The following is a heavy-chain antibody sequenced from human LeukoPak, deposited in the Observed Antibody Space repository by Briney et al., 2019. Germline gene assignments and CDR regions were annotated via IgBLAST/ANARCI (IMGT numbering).Heavy chain of an antibody. CDR2: ISTSGST. J-gene: IGHJ4*02. V-gene: IGHV4-4*09. D-gene: IGHD3-22*01. CDR3: ASPRSGYRYTFDY. CDR1: AASISNYY. Sequence: SETLSLTCAVSAASISNYYWSWIRQAPGKGLEWIGYISTSGSTNYNPSLKSRVSISLDTSKSRFSLNLNFVTAADTAVYYCASPRSGYRYTFDYWGQGALVTVSS.